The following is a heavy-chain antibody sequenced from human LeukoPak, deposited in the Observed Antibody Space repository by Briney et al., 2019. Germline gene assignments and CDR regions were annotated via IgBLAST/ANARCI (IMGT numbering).Heavy chain of an antibody. V-gene: IGHV4-31*03. J-gene: IGHJ4*02. Sequence: PSQTLSLTCTVSGGSISSGGYYWSWIRQHPGKGLEWIGYIYYSGSTYHNPSLKSRVTISVDTSKNQFSLKLSSVTAADTAVYYCACGVVVITEIDYWGQGTLVTVSS. D-gene: IGHD3-22*01. CDR3: ACGVVVITEIDY. CDR2: IYYSGST. CDR1: GGSISSGGYY.